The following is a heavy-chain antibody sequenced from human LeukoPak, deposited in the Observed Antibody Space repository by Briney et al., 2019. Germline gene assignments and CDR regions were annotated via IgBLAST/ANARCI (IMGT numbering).Heavy chain of an antibody. CDR2: INHSGRT. CDR1: GGSFSGYY. V-gene: IGHV4-34*01. Sequence: SETLSLTCAVYGGSFSGYYWSWIRQPPGRGLEWIGEINHSGRTNYNPSLKSRVTISVDMSKKQFSLKLSSVTAADTALYYCARGAGGYYYGMDVWGQGTTVTVSS. D-gene: IGHD3-16*01. CDR3: ARGAGGYYYGMDV. J-gene: IGHJ6*02.